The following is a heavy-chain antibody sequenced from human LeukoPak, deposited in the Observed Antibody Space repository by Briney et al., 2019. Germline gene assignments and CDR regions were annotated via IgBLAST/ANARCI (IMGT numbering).Heavy chain of an antibody. V-gene: IGHV1-69*05. J-gene: IGHJ4*02. CDR1: GGTFSSYA. CDR3: ASSYYDSSGYYHFDY. CDR2: IIPIFGTA. Sequence: SVKVSCKASGGTFSSYAISWVRQAPGQGLEWMGRIIPIFGTANYAQKFQGRVTITTDESTSTAYMELSSLRSEDTAVYYCASSYYDSSGYYHFDYWGQGTLVTVSS. D-gene: IGHD3-22*01.